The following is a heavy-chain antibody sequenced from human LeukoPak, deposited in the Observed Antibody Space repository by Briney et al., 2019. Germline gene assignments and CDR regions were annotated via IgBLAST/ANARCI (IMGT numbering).Heavy chain of an antibody. J-gene: IGHJ4*02. CDR3: ATTPNFGSGYPRYFFDY. V-gene: IGHV4-34*01. D-gene: IGHD3-22*01. Sequence: SETLSLTCAVYGGPFNYYFWSWIRQSPGKGLEWIGEINELGFTKYNPSLKSRVSISVDMSKNQFSLKLSSVTAADTAVYFCATTPNFGSGYPRYFFDYWGQGILVTVSS. CDR2: INELGFT. CDR1: GGPFNYYF.